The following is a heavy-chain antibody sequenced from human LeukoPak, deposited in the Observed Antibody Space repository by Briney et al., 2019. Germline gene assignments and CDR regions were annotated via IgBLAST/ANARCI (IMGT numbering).Heavy chain of an antibody. CDR2: IWYDGSNK. CDR1: GFPFSSYG. J-gene: IGHJ3*01. V-gene: IGHV3-33*06. CDR3: ANGQLEARGFNAFDL. D-gene: IGHD6-6*01. Sequence: QPGRSLRLSRAASGFPFSSYGMHWVRQAPGKGLEWVAVIWYDGSNKYYADSVKGRFTISRDNSKNTLYLQMNSLGAEYTVVCYFANGQLEARGFNAFDLWGQGTRVTVSS.